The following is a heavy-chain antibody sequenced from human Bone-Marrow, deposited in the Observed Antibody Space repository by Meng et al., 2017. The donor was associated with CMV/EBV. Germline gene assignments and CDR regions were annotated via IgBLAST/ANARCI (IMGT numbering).Heavy chain of an antibody. CDR1: GFTFSHYS. D-gene: IGHD6-13*01. CDR2: MSGSGTTI. CDR3: ARGGLVAAGRTAAGMDV. Sequence: GESLKISCAASGFTFSHYSMNWVRQAPGKGLEWVAYMSGSGTTIDYEDSVKGRFTISRDNAKESLYLQMSSLRPDDTAVYYCARGGLVAAGRTAAGMDVWGQGTTVTVSS. V-gene: IGHV3-11*01. J-gene: IGHJ6*02.